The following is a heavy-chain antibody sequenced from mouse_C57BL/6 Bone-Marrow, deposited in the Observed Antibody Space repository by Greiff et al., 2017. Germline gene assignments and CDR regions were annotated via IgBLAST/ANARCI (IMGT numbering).Heavy chain of an antibody. Sequence: EVQLQQSGPELVKPGASVKIPCKASGYTFTDYNMDWVKQSHGKSLEWIGDINPNNGCTIYNQKFKGKATLTVDKSSSTAYMELRSLTSEDTAVYYCARRASSFAYWGQGTLGTVSA. V-gene: IGHV1-18*01. J-gene: IGHJ3*01. CDR3: ARRASSFAY. CDR1: GYTFTDYN. D-gene: IGHD3-3*01. CDR2: INPNNGCT.